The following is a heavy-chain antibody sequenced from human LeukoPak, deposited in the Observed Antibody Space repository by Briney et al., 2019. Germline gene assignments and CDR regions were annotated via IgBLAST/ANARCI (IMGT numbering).Heavy chain of an antibody. D-gene: IGHD5-12*01. Sequence: PSDTLSLTCTVSGGSINSFYWTWIRQPAREGLEWIGRIYSSGSTNFNPSLKSRVTMSVDTSKTQFSLRLSSVTAADTAVYYCARHGGGYSGYGRWTLNWFDPWGQGTLVTVSS. V-gene: IGHV4-4*07. CDR1: GGSINSFY. CDR2: IYSSGST. J-gene: IGHJ5*02. CDR3: ARHGGGYSGYGRWTLNWFDP.